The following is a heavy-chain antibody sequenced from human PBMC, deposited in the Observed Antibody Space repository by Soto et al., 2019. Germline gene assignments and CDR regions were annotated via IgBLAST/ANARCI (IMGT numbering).Heavy chain of an antibody. CDR3: AKPIYSSSSDY. CDR1: GFTFSSYA. V-gene: IGHV3-23*01. D-gene: IGHD6-6*01. J-gene: IGHJ4*02. Sequence: EVQLLESGGGLVQPGGSLRLSCAASGFTFSSYAMSWVRPAPGKGLEWVSAISGSGGSTYYADSVKGRFTISRENSKNPLYRQMTSLRAEDTAVYYCAKPIYSSSSDYWGQGTLVTVSS. CDR2: ISGSGGST.